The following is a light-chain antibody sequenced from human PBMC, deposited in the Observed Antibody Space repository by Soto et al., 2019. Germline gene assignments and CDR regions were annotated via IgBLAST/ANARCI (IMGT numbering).Light chain of an antibody. Sequence: EIVLTQSPGTLSLSPGERATLSCRDSQSVNSNYLAWYQQKPGQAPRLLIYGISSRATGIPDRFSGSGSGTDFTLTISRLEPEDFAVYYCQQYGSSPFTFGPGTKVDIK. CDR2: GIS. V-gene: IGKV3-20*01. J-gene: IGKJ3*01. CDR3: QQYGSSPFT. CDR1: QSVNSNY.